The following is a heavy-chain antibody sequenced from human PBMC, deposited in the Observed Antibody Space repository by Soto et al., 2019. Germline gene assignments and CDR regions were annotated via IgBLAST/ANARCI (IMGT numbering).Heavy chain of an antibody. V-gene: IGHV4-61*01. CDR1: PGSVSRGYYS. D-gene: IGHD2-15*01. J-gene: IGHJ4*01. CDR2: IYYNGGT. Sequence: SETLSLTCPVSPGSVSRGYYSWSWIRQPPGNRLVLIVHIYYNGGTNYSPSLNSRVIISADTSENQFFLKMSAVTAADTAMYLCAREGCGGGNCYSGYKVGVGYCGHVTRVT. CDR3: AREGCGGGNCYSGYKVGVGY.